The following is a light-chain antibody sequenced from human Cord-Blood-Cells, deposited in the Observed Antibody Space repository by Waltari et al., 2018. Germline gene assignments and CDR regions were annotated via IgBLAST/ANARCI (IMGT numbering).Light chain of an antibody. CDR3: QQYDNLPRLT. Sequence: DIQMTQSPSSLSASVGDRVTITCQASQEISNYLNWYQQKPGKAPKLLIYDASNLETGVPSRFSGSGSGTDFTFTISSLQPEDIATYYCQQYDNLPRLTFGGGTKVEIK. CDR1: QEISNY. V-gene: IGKV1-33*01. CDR2: DAS. J-gene: IGKJ4*01.